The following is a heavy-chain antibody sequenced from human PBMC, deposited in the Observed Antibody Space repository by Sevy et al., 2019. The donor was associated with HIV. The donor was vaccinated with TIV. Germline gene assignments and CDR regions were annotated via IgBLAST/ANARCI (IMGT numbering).Heavy chain of an antibody. V-gene: IGHV4-59*13. CDR1: GGSISSYY. CDR3: ARKHYYDSSGYYMLGRAFDI. D-gene: IGHD3-22*01. CDR2: IYYSGST. Sequence: SETLSLTCTVSGGSISSYYWSWIRQPPGKGLEWIGYIYYSGSTNYNPSLKSRVTISVDTSKNQFSLKLSSVTAADTAVYYCARKHYYDSSGYYMLGRAFDIWGQGTMVTVSS. J-gene: IGHJ3*02.